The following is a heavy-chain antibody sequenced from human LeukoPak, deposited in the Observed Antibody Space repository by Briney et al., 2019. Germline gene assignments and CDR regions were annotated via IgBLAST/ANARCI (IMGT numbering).Heavy chain of an antibody. Sequence: SETLSLTCTVSGGSISSSSYYWGWIRQPPGKGLEWIGSIYYSGSIYYNPSLKSRVTISVDTSKNQFSLKLSSVTAADTAVYYCARQEAGTKRGFDYWGQGTLVTVSS. CDR3: ARQEAGTKRGFDY. CDR2: IYYSGSI. V-gene: IGHV4-39*01. J-gene: IGHJ4*02. CDR1: GGSISSSSYY. D-gene: IGHD6-19*01.